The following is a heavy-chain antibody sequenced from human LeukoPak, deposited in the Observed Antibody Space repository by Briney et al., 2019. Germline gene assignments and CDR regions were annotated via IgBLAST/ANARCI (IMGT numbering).Heavy chain of an antibody. V-gene: IGHV1-18*01. CDR1: GYTFISYG. J-gene: IGHJ5*02. CDR3: ARDHASSSGWFDP. D-gene: IGHD6-6*01. Sequence: GASVKVPCKASGYTFISYGISWVRQAPGQGLEWMGWISSSSGKTNSAQKFQGRVTMTTDTSTSTAYLELRSLRFDDTALYYCARDHASSSGWFDPWGQGTLVTASS. CDR2: ISSSSGKT.